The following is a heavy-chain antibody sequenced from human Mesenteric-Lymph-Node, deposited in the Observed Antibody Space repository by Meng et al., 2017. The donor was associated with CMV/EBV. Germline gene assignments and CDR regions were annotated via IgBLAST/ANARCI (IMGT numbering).Heavy chain of an antibody. J-gene: IGHJ5*02. Sequence: GESLKISCKGSGNTFSNYWIGWVRQMPGKGLEWMGIIYPGGSDTRYSPSFQGQVTISADKSISTAYLQWSSLKASDTAMYYCAGTRLRSCFDPWGQGTLVTVSS. CDR3: AGTRLRSCFDP. CDR2: IYPGGSDT. CDR1: GNTFSNYW. V-gene: IGHV5-51*01.